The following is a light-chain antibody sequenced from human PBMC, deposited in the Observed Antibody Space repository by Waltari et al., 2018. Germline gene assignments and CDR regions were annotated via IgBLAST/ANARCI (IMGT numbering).Light chain of an antibody. V-gene: IGLV2-14*01. CDR2: EVR. J-gene: IGLJ3*02. Sequence: QSALTQPASVSGSPGQSITISCTGTSTDVGGYNYVSWYQQHPGKAPKLIIYEVRNRPAGFFNRFSGSKSGNTASLTISGLQAEDEADYYCTSYKTGSTWVFGGGTKLSVL. CDR1: STDVGGYNY. CDR3: TSYKTGSTWV.